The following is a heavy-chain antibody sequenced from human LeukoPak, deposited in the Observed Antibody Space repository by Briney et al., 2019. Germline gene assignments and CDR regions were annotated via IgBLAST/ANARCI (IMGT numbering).Heavy chain of an antibody. V-gene: IGHV1-18*01. CDR1: GYTFTSYG. CDR2: ISAYNGNT. J-gene: IGHJ3*02. Sequence: ASVKVSCKASGYTFTSYGISWARQAPGQGLEWMGWISAYNGNTNYAQKLQGRVTMTTDTSTSTAYMELRSLRSDDTAVYYCAREGYSGSFSDAFDIWGRGTMVTVSS. CDR3: AREGYSGSFSDAFDI. D-gene: IGHD1-26*01.